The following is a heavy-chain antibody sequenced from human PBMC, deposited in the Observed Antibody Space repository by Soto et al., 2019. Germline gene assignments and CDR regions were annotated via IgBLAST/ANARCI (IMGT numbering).Heavy chain of an antibody. Sequence: GASVKVSCKASGYTFTGYAMHWVRQSPGQRLEWMGWINAGKGNTKYSQKCQGRVTITRDTSASTAYMELSSLRSEDTAVYYCARVSAGTTGTTFWFDPWGQGPLVTVSS. J-gene: IGHJ5*02. CDR3: ARVSAGTTGTTFWFDP. V-gene: IGHV1-3*01. CDR1: GYTFTGYA. CDR2: INAGKGNT. D-gene: IGHD1-1*01.